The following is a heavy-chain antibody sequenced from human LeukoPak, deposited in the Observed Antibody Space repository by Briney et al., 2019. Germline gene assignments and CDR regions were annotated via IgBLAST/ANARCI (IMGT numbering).Heavy chain of an antibody. D-gene: IGHD6-6*01. CDR2: VYYTGCT. Sequence: SGTLSLTCTVSGGSISSYTHYWGWIRQPPGKGLEWIATVYYTGCTYYHPSLKSRVTISIDTSRNHFSLKLTPVIAADTAMYYCVSNSSSSPWFDPWGQGTLVTVSS. CDR1: GGSISSYTHY. V-gene: IGHV4-39*02. J-gene: IGHJ5*02. CDR3: VSNSSSSPWFDP.